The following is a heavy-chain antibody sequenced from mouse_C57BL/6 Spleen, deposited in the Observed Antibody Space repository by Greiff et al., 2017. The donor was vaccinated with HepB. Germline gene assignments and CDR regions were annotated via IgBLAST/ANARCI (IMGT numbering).Heavy chain of an antibody. CDR2: INYDGSST. D-gene: IGHD2-1*01. Sequence: EVMLVESEGGLVQPGSSMKLSCTASGFTFSDYYMAWVRQVPEKGLEWVANINYDGSSTYYLDSLKSRFIISRDNAKNILYLQMSSLKSEDTATYYCARAGVTNYYAMDYWGQGTSVTVSS. V-gene: IGHV5-16*01. J-gene: IGHJ4*01. CDR3: ARAGVTNYYAMDY. CDR1: GFTFSDYY.